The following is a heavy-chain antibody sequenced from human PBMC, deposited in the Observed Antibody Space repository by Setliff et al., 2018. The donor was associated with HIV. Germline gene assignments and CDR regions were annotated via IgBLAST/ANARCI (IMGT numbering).Heavy chain of an antibody. V-gene: IGHV1-69*10. CDR1: GGTFDNYP. CDR2: IIPVLDMP. D-gene: IGHD2-2*01. J-gene: IGHJ3*02. CDR3: ARKEYQLLHAFDI. Sequence: SVKVSCKSSGGTFDNYPINWVRQAPGQGLEWMGGIIPVLDMPHYAQKFQGRVTMTADESTNTAYMEVTSLRSEDTAVYYCARKEYQLLHAFDIWGQGTMVTVSS.